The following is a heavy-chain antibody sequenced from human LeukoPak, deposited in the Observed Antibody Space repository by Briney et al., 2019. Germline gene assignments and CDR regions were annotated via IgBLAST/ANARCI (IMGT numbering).Heavy chain of an antibody. V-gene: IGHV1-69*13. D-gene: IGHD4-23*01. CDR3: ARGWLAETTVVTPYNY. Sequence: SVKVSCKASGGTFSSYAISWVRQAPGQGLEWMGGIIPIFGTPNYAQKFQGRVTITADESTSTAYMELSSLRSEDTAVYYCARGWLAETTVVTPYNYWGQGTLVTVSS. CDR1: GGTFSSYA. CDR2: IIPIFGTP. J-gene: IGHJ4*02.